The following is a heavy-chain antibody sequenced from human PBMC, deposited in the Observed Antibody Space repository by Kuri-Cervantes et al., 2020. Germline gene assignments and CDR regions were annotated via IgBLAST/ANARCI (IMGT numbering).Heavy chain of an antibody. V-gene: IGHV1-69*13. Sequence: SVKVSXXASGGTXXNYAISWVRQAPXQGLXWMXXXIPXXGTPHYAQKFQXXVTISADESTXXXYMXLSXLRSEDTAVYXCARDRGVTKSYYYYMDVWGKGTTVTVSS. J-gene: IGHJ6*03. D-gene: IGHD3-10*01. CDR1: GGTXXNYA. CDR2: XIPXXGTP. CDR3: ARDRGVTKSYYYYMDV.